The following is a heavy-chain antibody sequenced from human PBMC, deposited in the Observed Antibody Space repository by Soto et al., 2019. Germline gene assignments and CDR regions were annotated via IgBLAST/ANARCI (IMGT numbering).Heavy chain of an antibody. V-gene: IGHV1-69*01. Sequence: QVQLVQSWAEVKKPGSSVKVYCKASGGTFSSYAISWVRQAPGQGLEWMGGLIPIFGTANYAQKFQGRVTINADEATSTAYMELSSVRSDDTSVYYCATPPRNDGSGSSLVPAAFDIWGQGTMVTVSS. J-gene: IGHJ3*02. CDR3: ATPPRNDGSGSSLVPAAFDI. CDR2: LIPIFGTA. CDR1: GGTFSSYA. D-gene: IGHD3-10*01.